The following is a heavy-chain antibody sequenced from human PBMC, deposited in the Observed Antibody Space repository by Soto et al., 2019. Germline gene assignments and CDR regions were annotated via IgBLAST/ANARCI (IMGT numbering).Heavy chain of an antibody. CDR2: ISKTITKTSTTI. D-gene: IGHD5-18*01. V-gene: IGHV3-48*02. CDR3: ARGFSYASLDS. CDR1: GFSFSSYS. J-gene: IGHJ5*01. Sequence: GGSLRLSCAASGFSFSSYSMSWVRQAPGKGLEWVSYISKTITKTSTTIYYAYSLKVRFTISRDNAYNSLFLQMISLPDEDTAVYYCARGFSYASLDSWGHGTRVTVSS.